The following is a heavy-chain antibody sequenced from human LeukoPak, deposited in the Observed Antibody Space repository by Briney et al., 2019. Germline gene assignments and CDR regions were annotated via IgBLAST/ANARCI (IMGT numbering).Heavy chain of an antibody. Sequence: PSETLSLTCTVSGGSISSYYWSWIRQPPGKGLEWIGYIYYSGSTNYSPSLKSRVTISVDTSKNQFSLKLSSVTAADTAVYYCARITLRVAGTVDYWGQGTLVTVSS. V-gene: IGHV4-59*08. CDR1: GGSISSYY. J-gene: IGHJ4*02. D-gene: IGHD6-19*01. CDR3: ARITLRVAGTVDY. CDR2: IYYSGST.